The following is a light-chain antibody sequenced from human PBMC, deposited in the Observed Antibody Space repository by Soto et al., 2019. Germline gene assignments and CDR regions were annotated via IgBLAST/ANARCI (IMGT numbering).Light chain of an antibody. V-gene: IGKV3-20*01. J-gene: IGKJ1*01. CDR3: QQNGALPPT. CDR1: QSVISNF. Sequence: EVVLTQSPGTLSLSPGESATLSCRASQSVISNFLAWSQQKPAQAPRLLIYDTSNRATGIPDRFSGSGSGTDFTLTISRLEPEDFAVYYCQQNGALPPTFGQGTKVEIK. CDR2: DTS.